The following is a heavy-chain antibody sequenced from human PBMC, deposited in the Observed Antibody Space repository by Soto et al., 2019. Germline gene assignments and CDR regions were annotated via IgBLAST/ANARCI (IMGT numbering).Heavy chain of an antibody. D-gene: IGHD6-19*01. J-gene: IGHJ1*01. CDR2: IWYDGSNK. CDR1: GFTFSSYG. CDR3: ARGAVAGLSFAHFQH. V-gene: IGHV3-33*01. Sequence: QVQLVESGGGVVQPGRSLRLSCAASGFTFSSYGMHWVRQAPGKGLEWVAVIWYDGSNKYYADSVKGRFTISRDNSKNTLYLQMNSLRAEDTAVYYCARGAVAGLSFAHFQHWGQGTLVTVSS.